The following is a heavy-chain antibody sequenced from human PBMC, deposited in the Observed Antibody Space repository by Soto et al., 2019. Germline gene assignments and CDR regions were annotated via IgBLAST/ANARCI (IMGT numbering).Heavy chain of an antibody. V-gene: IGHV4-34*01. CDR3: ARDRRLIPMVGGVSLWFAP. Sequence: PSETLSLTCAVYGGSFSGYYWSWIRQPPGKGLEWIGEINHSGSTNYNPSLKSRVTISVDTSKNQFSLKLSSVTAADPAVYYCARDRRLIPMVGGVSLWFAPGGRGTLVTVSS. D-gene: IGHD3-10*01. CDR2: INHSGST. CDR1: GGSFSGYY. J-gene: IGHJ5*02.